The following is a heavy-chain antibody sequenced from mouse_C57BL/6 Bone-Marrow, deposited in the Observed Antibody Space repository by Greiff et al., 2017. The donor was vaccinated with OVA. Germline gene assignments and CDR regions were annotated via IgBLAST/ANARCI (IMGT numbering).Heavy chain of an antibody. CDR1: GFTFSDYY. D-gene: IGHD4-1*02. CDR3: ARFQLGLAMDY. V-gene: IGHV5-12*01. CDR2: ISNGGGST. Sequence: EVQGVESGGGLVQPGGSLKLSCAASGFTFSDYYMYWVRQTPEKRLEWVAYISNGGGSTYYPDTVKGRFTISRDNAKNTLYLQMNPLKSEDTAMYYCARFQLGLAMDYWGPGTSVTVSS. J-gene: IGHJ4*01.